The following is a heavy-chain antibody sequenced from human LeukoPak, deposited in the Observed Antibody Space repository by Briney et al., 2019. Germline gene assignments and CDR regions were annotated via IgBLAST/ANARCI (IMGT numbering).Heavy chain of an antibody. CDR2: VSDSGGST. CDR3: AKGEKTRPFGGVIDY. V-gene: IGHV3-23*01. CDR1: GFTFSNAW. Sequence: GGSLRLSCTASGFTFSNAWMSWVRQAPGKGLEWVSAVSDSGGSTYYADSVKGRFTISRDNSKNTLYLQMSSLRAEDTAVYYCAKGEKTRPFGGVIDYWGQGTLVTVSS. D-gene: IGHD3-16*02. J-gene: IGHJ4*02.